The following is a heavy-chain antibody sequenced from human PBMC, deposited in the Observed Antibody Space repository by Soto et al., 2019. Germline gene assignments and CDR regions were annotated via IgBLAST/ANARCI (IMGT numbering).Heavy chain of an antibody. D-gene: IGHD3-10*01. CDR2: IHHGGST. J-gene: IGHJ6*02. V-gene: IGHV4-59*08. CDR3: ARQGFGQLHGLVDV. Sequence: SETLSLTCSVSGGSITSHYCSWFRQPPGKGLEWIGYIHHGGSTSYNPSPKSRVTMSVDTSKNQFSLKVNSVTAADTALYYCARQGFGQLHGLVDVWGPGTTVTVSS. CDR1: GGSITSHY.